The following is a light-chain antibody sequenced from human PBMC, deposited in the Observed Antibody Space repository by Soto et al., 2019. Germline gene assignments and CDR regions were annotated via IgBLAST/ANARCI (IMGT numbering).Light chain of an antibody. CDR1: QGISNY. CDR2: ATS. CDR3: QQYNSYPIT. J-gene: IGKJ5*01. Sequence: DIQMTQSPSSLSASVGDRVTITCRASQGISNYLAWFQQKPGKAPKSLIFATSSLQSGVPSRFSGSGSGKDFTLTISSRQPKDFPPNYCQQYNSYPITLAKGHDWRLN. V-gene: IGKV1-16*01.